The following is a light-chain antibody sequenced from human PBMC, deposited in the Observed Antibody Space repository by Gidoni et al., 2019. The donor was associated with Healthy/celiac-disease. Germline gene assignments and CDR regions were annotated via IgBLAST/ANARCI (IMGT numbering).Light chain of an antibody. V-gene: IGKV3-15*01. CDR3: QQYNNWPPPCS. CDR1: QSVSSN. Sequence: EIVMTQSPATLSGSPGERATLPCRASQSVSSNLAWYQQKPGQAPRLLIYCASTRATGIPARFSGSGSGTEFTLTISSLQSEDFAVYYCQQYNNWPPPCSFGQGTKLEIK. CDR2: CAS. J-gene: IGKJ2*04.